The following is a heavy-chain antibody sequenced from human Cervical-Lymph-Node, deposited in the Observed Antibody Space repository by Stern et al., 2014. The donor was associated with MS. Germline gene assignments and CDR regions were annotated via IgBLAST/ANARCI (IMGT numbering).Heavy chain of an antibody. CDR1: GYTFTSYD. CDR3: ARESEWEELDY. D-gene: IGHD1-26*01. CDR2: MNPNSGNT. V-gene: IGHV1-8*01. Sequence: VQLVESGAEVKKPGASVKVSCKASGYTFTSYDINWVRQATGQGLEWMGWMNPNSGNTGYAKKFQGRVTMTRNTSISTAYMELRSLRSEDTAVYSCARESEWEELDYWGQGTLVTVSP. J-gene: IGHJ4*02.